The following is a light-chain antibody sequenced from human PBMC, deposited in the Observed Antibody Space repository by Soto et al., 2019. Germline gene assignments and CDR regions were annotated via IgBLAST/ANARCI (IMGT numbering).Light chain of an antibody. J-gene: IGLJ3*02. Sequence: NFMLTQPHSVSESPGKTVTISCTRSSGSIGSNRVQWYQQRPGNAPILVIYEDNQRVSGVPDRFSASIDISSNSASLTLSRLKTEDEADYYCQSYDDSGWVFGGGTKLTVL. CDR2: EDN. V-gene: IGLV6-57*04. CDR3: QSYDDSGWV. CDR1: SGSIGSNR.